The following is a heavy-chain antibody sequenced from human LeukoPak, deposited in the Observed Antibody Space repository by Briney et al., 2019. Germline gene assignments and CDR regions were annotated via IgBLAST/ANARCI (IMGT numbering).Heavy chain of an antibody. CDR3: AREDYYDSSDTDQDY. J-gene: IGHJ4*02. V-gene: IGHV3-11*01. Sequence: PGGSLRLSCAASGFTFSDYYMSWIRQAPGKGLEWVSYISSSGSTIYYADSVKGRFTISRDNAKNSLYLQMNSLRAEDTAVYYCAREDYYDSSDTDQDYWGQGTLVTVSS. D-gene: IGHD3-22*01. CDR1: GFTFSDYY. CDR2: ISSSGSTI.